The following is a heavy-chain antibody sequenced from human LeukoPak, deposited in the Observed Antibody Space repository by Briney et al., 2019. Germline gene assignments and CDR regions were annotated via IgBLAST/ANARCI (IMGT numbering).Heavy chain of an antibody. V-gene: IGHV3-7*01. CDR2: IKQDGSEQ. CDR3: ARFKDGYVY. CDR1: GFTFSDYY. Sequence: GGSLRLSCAASGFTFSDYYMSWVRQAPGKGLEWVANIKQDGSEQYYADSVKGRFTISRDNAKSSLYLQMNSLRAEDTAVYYCARFKDGYVYWGQGTLVTVSS. J-gene: IGHJ4*02. D-gene: IGHD5-24*01.